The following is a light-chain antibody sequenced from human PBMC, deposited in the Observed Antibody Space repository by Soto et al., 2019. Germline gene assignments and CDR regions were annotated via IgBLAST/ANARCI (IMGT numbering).Light chain of an antibody. J-gene: IGKJ2*01. CDR2: DAS. CDR3: QQRSNWPPYT. Sequence: EIVLTQSPATLSLSPGERAPLSCRASQSVSSYLAWYQQKPGQAPRLLIYDASNRATGIPARFSGSGSGTDFTLTISSLEPEDFAVYYCQQRSNWPPYTFGQGNKLEIK. V-gene: IGKV3-11*01. CDR1: QSVSSY.